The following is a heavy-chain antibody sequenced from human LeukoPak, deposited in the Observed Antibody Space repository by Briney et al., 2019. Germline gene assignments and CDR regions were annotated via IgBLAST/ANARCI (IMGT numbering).Heavy chain of an antibody. J-gene: IGHJ4*02. D-gene: IGHD3-22*01. CDR1: GFTFSSYV. V-gene: IGHV3-23*01. CDR3: AKESSSGYFN. Sequence: GGSLRLSCAASGFTFSSYVMDWVRQAPGKGLEWVSTISGSGGSTYYADSVKGRFTISRDNSKNTLYLEMNSLRAEDTAKYYCAKESSSGYFNWGQGTLVSVSS. CDR2: ISGSGGST.